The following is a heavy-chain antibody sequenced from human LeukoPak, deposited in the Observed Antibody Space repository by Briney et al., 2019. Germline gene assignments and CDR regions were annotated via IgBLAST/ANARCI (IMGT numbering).Heavy chain of an antibody. V-gene: IGHV1-2*02. J-gene: IGHJ5*02. CDR2: VNPKSGAT. CDR1: GYTFTDYY. D-gene: IGHD4/OR15-4a*01. Sequence: ASVKVSCKASGYTFTDYYLHWLRQAPGQGLEWMGWVNPKSGATNYAQRFQGRVTMNWQTSISTGNMELSSLRSDDTAVYYCAGAYEYGWFDPWGQGTLVTVSS. CDR3: AGAYEYGWFDP.